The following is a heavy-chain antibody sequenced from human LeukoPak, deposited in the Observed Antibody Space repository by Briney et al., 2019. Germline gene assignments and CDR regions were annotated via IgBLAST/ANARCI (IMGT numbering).Heavy chain of an antibody. V-gene: IGHV3-7*01. CDR1: GFTFSSYW. CDR3: ARDDTVTTRVGFID. Sequence: GGSLRLSCAASGFTFSSYWVSWVRQAPGKGLEWVANIKQDGSEKYYVDSVKGRFTISRDNAKNSLYLQMNSLRAEDTAVYYCARDDTVTTRVGFIDWGQGTLVTVSS. J-gene: IGHJ4*02. CDR2: IKQDGSEK. D-gene: IGHD4-17*01.